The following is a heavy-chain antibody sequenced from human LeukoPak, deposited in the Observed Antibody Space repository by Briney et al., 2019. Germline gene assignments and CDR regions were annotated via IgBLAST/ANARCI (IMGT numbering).Heavy chain of an antibody. J-gene: IGHJ4*02. CDR3: AKDTDPRAYSAYDSYDY. D-gene: IGHD5-12*01. V-gene: IGHV3-23*01. Sequence: GGSLRLSCAASGLIFSNYHLNWVRQAPGKGLEWVSAISNTGDSTYHADSVKGRFTISRDNSKNTLYLQMNSLRAEDTAVYYCAKDTDPRAYSAYDSYDYWGQGTLVTVSS. CDR1: GLIFSNYH. CDR2: ISNTGDST.